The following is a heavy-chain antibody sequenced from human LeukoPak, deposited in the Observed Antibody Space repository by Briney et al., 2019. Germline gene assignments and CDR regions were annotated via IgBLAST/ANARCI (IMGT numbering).Heavy chain of an antibody. D-gene: IGHD4-23*01. V-gene: IGHV4-59*12. CDR1: GGSISSYY. CDR2: IYYSGST. Sequence: PSETLSLTCTVSGGSISSYYWSWIRQPPGKGLEWIGYIYYSGSTNYKSSLKSRVTISVDTSKNQFSLKLSSVTAADTAVYYCARERWLFDYWGQGTLVTVSS. CDR3: ARERWLFDY. J-gene: IGHJ4*02.